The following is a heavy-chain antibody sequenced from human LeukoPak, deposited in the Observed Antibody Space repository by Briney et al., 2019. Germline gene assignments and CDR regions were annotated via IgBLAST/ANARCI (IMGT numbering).Heavy chain of an antibody. Sequence: GGSLRLSCAASGFTFSSYEMNWVRQAPGKGLEWVSYISSSGSTIYYEDSVKGRFTISRDNAKNSLYLQMNSLRAEDTAVYYCAGPSVVVAAHYYYGMDVWGQGTTVTVSS. CDR1: GFTFSSYE. D-gene: IGHD2-15*01. J-gene: IGHJ6*02. V-gene: IGHV3-48*03. CDR2: ISSSGSTI. CDR3: AGPSVVVAAHYYYGMDV.